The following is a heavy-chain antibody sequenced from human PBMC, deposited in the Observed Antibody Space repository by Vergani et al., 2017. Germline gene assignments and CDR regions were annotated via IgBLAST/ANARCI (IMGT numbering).Heavy chain of an antibody. CDR1: GGSMSGYY. J-gene: IGHJ5*02. Sequence: QVRLQESGPGLVKPSETLSLTCSVSGGSMSGYYWSWIRQPPGKELEWIGYMYHSGSTNYNPSLETRVTISGDTSKNQFSLKLNSVTAADTAVYYCARSIGYCAGATCRAYYFDHWGQGTRVTVSS. CDR3: ARSIGYCAGATCRAYYFDH. V-gene: IGHV4-59*01. D-gene: IGHD2-21*01. CDR2: MYHSGST.